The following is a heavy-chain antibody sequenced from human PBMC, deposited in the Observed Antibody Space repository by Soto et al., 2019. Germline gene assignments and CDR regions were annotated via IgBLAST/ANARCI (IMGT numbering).Heavy chain of an antibody. CDR2: IHPSESYT. Sequence: GGSLKIYCRGPGYNFAGYWIAWVRHRPGKGPELMGIIHPSESYTRYSPSFHGQATISADKSISSAHRQGSVRTGSHTSNFYCARGGVSNRSFDDWGEGTAVTVS. CDR3: ARGGVSNRSFDD. J-gene: IGHJ4*02. CDR1: GYNFAGYW. D-gene: IGHD2-8*01. V-gene: IGHV5-51*01.